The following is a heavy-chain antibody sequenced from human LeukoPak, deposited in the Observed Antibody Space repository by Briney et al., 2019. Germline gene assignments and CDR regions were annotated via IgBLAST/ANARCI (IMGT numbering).Heavy chain of an antibody. CDR3: AKWEPSTPEVDY. CDR2: ISGSGGST. CDR1: GGSISSSSYY. D-gene: IGHD1-26*01. Sequence: ETLSLTCTVSGGSISSSSYYWGWIRQPPGKGLEWVSAISGSGGSTCYADSVKGRFTISRDNSKNTLYLQMNSLRAEDTAVYYCAKWEPSTPEVDYWGQGTLVTVSS. V-gene: IGHV3-23*01. J-gene: IGHJ4*02.